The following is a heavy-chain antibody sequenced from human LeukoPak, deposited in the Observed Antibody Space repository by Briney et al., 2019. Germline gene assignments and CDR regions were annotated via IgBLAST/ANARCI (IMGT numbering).Heavy chain of an antibody. CDR3: ARLAPYCTSASCYANY. D-gene: IGHD2-2*01. J-gene: IGHJ4*02. CDR2: IYPGDSDT. CDR1: GYSFTSYW. V-gene: IGHV5-51*01. Sequence: GESLKISCKGSGYSFTSYWIAWVRQMPGKGLDWMGIIYPGDSDTRYSPSFQCQVTISADKSISTAYLQWSSLKASDTAMYYCARLAPYCTSASCYANYWGQGTLVTVSS.